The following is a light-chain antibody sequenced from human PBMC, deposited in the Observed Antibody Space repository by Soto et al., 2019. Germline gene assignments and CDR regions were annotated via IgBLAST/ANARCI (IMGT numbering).Light chain of an antibody. CDR1: QDISKF. CDR2: AAS. CDR3: QRYEDLPLT. J-gene: IGKJ4*01. V-gene: IGKV1-33*01. Sequence: DIQMTQSPSSLSASVGDRVTITCQASQDISKFLNWYQLKPGKAPRLLIFAASSVETGVSSRFSGSGSVTHFTFTIDSLQAEDRATYYCQRYEDLPLTFGGGTTVEI.